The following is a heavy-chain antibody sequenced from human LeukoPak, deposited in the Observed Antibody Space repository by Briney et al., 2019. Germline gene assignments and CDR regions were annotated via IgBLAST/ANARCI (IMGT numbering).Heavy chain of an antibody. D-gene: IGHD1-26*01. Sequence: PGGSLRLSCLASKFTFNNYAMTWVRQAPGKGLEWVSSISGSGDNMDYADSVKGRFTISRDNSENTLYLQMNSLRGEDTAVYYCAREGYSGSYYHLYYFFMDVWGKGTTVTVSS. CDR2: ISGSGDNM. J-gene: IGHJ6*03. CDR1: KFTFNNYA. V-gene: IGHV3-23*01. CDR3: AREGYSGSYYHLYYFFMDV.